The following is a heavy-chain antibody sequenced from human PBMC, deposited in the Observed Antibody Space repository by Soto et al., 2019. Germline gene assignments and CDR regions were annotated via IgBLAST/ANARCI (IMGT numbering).Heavy chain of an antibody. CDR2: IKSKTDRGTT. D-gene: IGHD6-19*01. CDR1: GFTFSNAW. J-gene: IGHJ4*02. V-gene: IGHV3-15*07. CDR3: TTDRLPGYSSGWTLDF. Sequence: GGSLRLSCAASGFTFSNAWMNWVRQAPGKGLEWVGRIKSKTDRGTTDYAAPVKGRFTISRDDSKNTLYLQMNSLKIEDTAVYYCTTDRLPGYSSGWTLDFWGQGTLVTVSS.